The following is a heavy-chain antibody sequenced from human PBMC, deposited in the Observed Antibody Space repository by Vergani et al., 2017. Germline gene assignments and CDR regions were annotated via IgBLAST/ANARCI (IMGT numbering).Heavy chain of an antibody. CDR3: ARIGSGGSRSELLLSYYYYGMDV. V-gene: IGHV4-61*02. Sequence: QVQLQESGPGLVKPSQTLSLTYTVSGGSISSGSYYWSWIRQPAGKGLEWIGRIYTSGSTNYNPSLKSRVTISVDTSKNQFSLKLSYVTAADTAVYYCARIGSGGSRSELLLSYYYYGMDVWGQGTTVTVSS. D-gene: IGHD2-15*01. CDR2: IYTSGST. CDR1: GGSISSGSYY. J-gene: IGHJ6*02.